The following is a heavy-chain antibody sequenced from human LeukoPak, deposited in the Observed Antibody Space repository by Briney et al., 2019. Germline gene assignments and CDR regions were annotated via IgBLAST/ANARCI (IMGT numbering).Heavy chain of an antibody. CDR2: TSYSGST. CDR1: GDAISGSPYY. J-gene: IGHJ5*02. D-gene: IGHD6-19*01. V-gene: IGHV4-39*01. CDR3: ARAYSSGWYNDFDP. Sequence: SETLSLACTVSGDAISGSPYYWGWIRQPPGKGLEWIGSTSYSGSTYYNPSLKSRVTISVDTSKNQFSLKLTSVTAADTAVYYCARAYSSGWYNDFDPWGQGTLVIVSS.